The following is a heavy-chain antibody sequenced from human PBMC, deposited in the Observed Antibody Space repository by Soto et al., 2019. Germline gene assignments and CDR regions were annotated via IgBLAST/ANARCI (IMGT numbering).Heavy chain of an antibody. J-gene: IGHJ3*02. D-gene: IGHD2-2*01. V-gene: IGHV3-11*01. CDR3: ARGRYCSSTSCLAGAFDI. CDR2: ISSSGSTI. CDR1: GFTFSDYY. Sequence: PGGSLRLSCAASGFTFSDYYMSWIRQAPGKGLEWVSYISSSGSTIYYAGSVKGRFTISRDNAKNSLYLQMNSLRAEDTAVYYCARGRYCSSTSCLAGAFDIWGQGTMVTVSS.